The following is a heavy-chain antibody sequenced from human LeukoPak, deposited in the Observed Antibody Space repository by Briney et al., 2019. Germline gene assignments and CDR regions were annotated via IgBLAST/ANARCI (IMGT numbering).Heavy chain of an antibody. V-gene: IGHV3-9*01. CDR2: INWNSGSI. D-gene: IGHD1-26*01. CDR1: GFTFDDYA. Sequence: PGRSLRLSCAASGFTFDDYAMHWVRQAPGKCLEWVSSINWNSGSIGYADSVKGRFTISRDNAENSLYLQMSSLRAEDTALYYCAKDIGSTYYYGIDVWGQGTTVTVSS. J-gene: IGHJ6*02. CDR3: AKDIGSTYYYGIDV.